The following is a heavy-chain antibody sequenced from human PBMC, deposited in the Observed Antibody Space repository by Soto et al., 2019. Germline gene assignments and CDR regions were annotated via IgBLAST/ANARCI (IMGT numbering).Heavy chain of an antibody. V-gene: IGHV3-23*01. J-gene: IGHJ4*02. CDR3: AKSQIGAAQYGDY. CDR1: AFTFSNYA. CDR2: ITGSGFTT. Sequence: GGSLRLSCAASAFTFSNYAMNWVRQAPGKGLEWVSAITGSGFTTYYADSVKGRFTISRDNSKNTLYMQMNNLRAEDTAVYYCAKSQIGAAQYGDYWGQGTLVTVSS. D-gene: IGHD6-13*01.